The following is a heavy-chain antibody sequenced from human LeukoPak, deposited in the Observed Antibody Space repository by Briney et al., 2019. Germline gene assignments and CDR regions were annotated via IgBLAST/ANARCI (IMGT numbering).Heavy chain of an antibody. Sequence: GGSLRLSCAASGFTFSSYEMNWVRQAPGKRLEWVSYISSSGSTIYYADSVKGRFTISRDNAKNSLYLQMNSLRAEDTAVYYCARDFTYYDFWSGYYYYYYMDVWGKGTTVTVSS. J-gene: IGHJ6*03. CDR1: GFTFSSYE. D-gene: IGHD3-3*01. CDR3: ARDFTYYDFWSGYYYYYYMDV. V-gene: IGHV3-48*03. CDR2: ISSSGSTI.